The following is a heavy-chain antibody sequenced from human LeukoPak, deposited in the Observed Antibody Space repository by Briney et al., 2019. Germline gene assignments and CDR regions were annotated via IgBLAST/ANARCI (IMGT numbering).Heavy chain of an antibody. J-gene: IGHJ4*02. CDR1: GYTFTSDY. V-gene: IGHV1-46*01. CDR3: ARRSRFLDY. Sequence: ASVKVSCKASGYTFTSDYIHWVRQAPGQGLEWLGIINPSGGRTTYGQNFQGRVTMTRDTSTSTVYMELSSLRSEDTAMYYCARRSRFLDYWGQGTLVTVSS. D-gene: IGHD3-3*01. CDR2: INPSGGRT.